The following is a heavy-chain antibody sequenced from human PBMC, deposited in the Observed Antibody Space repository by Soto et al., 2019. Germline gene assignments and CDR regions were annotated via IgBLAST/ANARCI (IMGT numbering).Heavy chain of an antibody. V-gene: IGHV3-30*18. CDR3: AKDLEGYCTTTSCYTYLGLDV. J-gene: IGHJ6*02. CDR1: GFTFSSYV. CDR2: ISYDGSNK. Sequence: GGSLRLSCAASGFTFSSYVMHWVRQAPGKGLEWVAVISYDGSNKYYADSVKGRFTISRDNSKHTLYLQMNSLRPEDTAVYYCAKDLEGYCTTTSCYTYLGLDVWGQGTTVTVS. D-gene: IGHD2-2*02.